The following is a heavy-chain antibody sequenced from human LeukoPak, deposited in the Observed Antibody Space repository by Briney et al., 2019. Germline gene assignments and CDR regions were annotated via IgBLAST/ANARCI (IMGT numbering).Heavy chain of an antibody. CDR3: ATRYSSGPGGYFDY. V-gene: IGHV3-23*01. CDR1: GFTFSSYA. CDR2: ISGSGGST. J-gene: IGHJ4*02. D-gene: IGHD6-19*01. Sequence: GGSLRLSCAASGFTFSSYAMSWVRQAPGKGLEWVSAISGSGGSTYYADSVKGRFTISRDNSKNTLYLQMNSLRAEDTAVYYCATRYSSGPGGYFDYWGQGTLVTVSS.